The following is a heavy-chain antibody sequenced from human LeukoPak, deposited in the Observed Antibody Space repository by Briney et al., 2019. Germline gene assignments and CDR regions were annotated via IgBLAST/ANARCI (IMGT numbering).Heavy chain of an antibody. Sequence: ASVKVSCKASGYTFSSYGISWARQAPGQGLEWMGWISAYNGNTKYAQKLQGRVTMTTDTSTSTAYMELRSLRSDDTAVYYCARDKGKWEHLRYFDYWGQGTLVTVSS. V-gene: IGHV1-18*01. CDR1: GYTFSSYG. J-gene: IGHJ4*02. CDR2: ISAYNGNT. D-gene: IGHD1-26*01. CDR3: ARDKGKWEHLRYFDY.